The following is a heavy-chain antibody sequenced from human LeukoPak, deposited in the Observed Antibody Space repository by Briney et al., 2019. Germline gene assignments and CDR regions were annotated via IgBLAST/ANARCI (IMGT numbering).Heavy chain of an antibody. Sequence: SDTMSLTCAVSGYSISSSNWWGWIRQPPGKGLEWIGYIYYSGSIYYNPSLKSRVTMSVDTSKNQFSLKLSSVTAVDTAVYYCARTGSSSVVSWFDPWGQGTLVTVSS. CDR3: ARTGSSSVVSWFDP. D-gene: IGHD6-6*01. J-gene: IGHJ5*02. V-gene: IGHV4-28*05. CDR1: GYSISSSNW. CDR2: IYYSGSI.